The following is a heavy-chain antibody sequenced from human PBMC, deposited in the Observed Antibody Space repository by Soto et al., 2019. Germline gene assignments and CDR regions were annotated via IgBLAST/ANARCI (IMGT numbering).Heavy chain of an antibody. CDR3: ARESEDLTSNFDY. V-gene: IGHV3-30-3*01. CDR2: ISYDGSNK. Sequence: SGGSLRLSCAASGFTFSSYAMHWVRQAPGKGLEWVVAISYDGSNKYYADSVKGRFTISRDNSKNTLYLQMNSLRAEDTAVYYCARESEDLTSNFDYWGQGTLVTVSS. J-gene: IGHJ4*02. CDR1: GFTFSSYA.